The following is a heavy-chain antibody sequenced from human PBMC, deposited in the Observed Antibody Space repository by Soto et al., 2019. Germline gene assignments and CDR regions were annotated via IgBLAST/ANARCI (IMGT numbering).Heavy chain of an antibody. Sequence: SETLSLTCTVSGGSIYSINYYWGWIRQPPGKGLEWIGSIYYSGTTYYNTFLKSRITISVDPSKNQFSLKVSSVTAADTAVYYCATRMHYDFWTNDYWGQGTLVTVSS. D-gene: IGHD3-3*01. CDR1: GGSIYSINYY. V-gene: IGHV4-39*01. CDR2: IYYSGTT. J-gene: IGHJ4*02. CDR3: ATRMHYDFWTNDY.